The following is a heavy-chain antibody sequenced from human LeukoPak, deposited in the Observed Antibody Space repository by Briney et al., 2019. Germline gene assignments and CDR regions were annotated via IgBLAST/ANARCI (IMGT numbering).Heavy chain of an antibody. J-gene: IGHJ3*02. CDR1: GFTFSHYA. D-gene: IGHD3-16*01. Sequence: GGSLRLSCAASGFTFSHYAMRWVRQAPGKGREGVSGISGSGGSTYYADTVKGRFTISRDNSKNTLYLQMNSLRAEDTAVYYCAREEITTHVGPDAFDIWGQGTMVTVSS. CDR3: AREEITTHVGPDAFDI. V-gene: IGHV3-23*01. CDR2: ISGSGGST.